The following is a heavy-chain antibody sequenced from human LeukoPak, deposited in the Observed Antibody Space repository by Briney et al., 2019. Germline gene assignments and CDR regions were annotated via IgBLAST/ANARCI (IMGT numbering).Heavy chain of an antibody. V-gene: IGHV3-30-3*01. J-gene: IGHJ4*02. CDR3: ARAHTANAWGQFDF. Sequence: GGSLSLSCKVSGLFFSSFAMRWVRQAPGKGLAWVALISYDGDREYYADSVKGRFTVSRDTSENTLYLKMNSLRAEDTAFYYCARAHTANAWGQFDFWGQGTLVTVSS. D-gene: IGHD3-16*01. CDR1: GLFFSSFA. CDR2: ISYDGDRE.